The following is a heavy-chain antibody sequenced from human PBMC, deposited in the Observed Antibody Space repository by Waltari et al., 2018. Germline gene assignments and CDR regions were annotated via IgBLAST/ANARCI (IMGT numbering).Heavy chain of an antibody. D-gene: IGHD3-10*02. CDR3: SVPPSDF. CDR1: GFTFNKHW. J-gene: IGHJ4*02. Sequence: EVQLVESGGALVKPGGSLRLACAASGFTFNKHWMSWVRQAPGKGLEWVASIKEDGSEANYLESVKGRFTISRDNAKNSLFLQMNSLRAEDTAVYYCSVPPSDFWGQGTQVIVSS. CDR2: IKEDGSEA. V-gene: IGHV3-7*03.